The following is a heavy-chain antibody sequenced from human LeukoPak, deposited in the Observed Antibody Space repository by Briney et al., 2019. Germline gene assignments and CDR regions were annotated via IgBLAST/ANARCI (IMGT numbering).Heavy chain of an antibody. J-gene: IGHJ4*02. CDR2: INPSGGST. CDR3: AKDRCSSTSCYLFDY. CDR1: GYTFTSYY. Sequence: GASVKVSCKASGYTFTSYYMHWVRQAPGQGLEWMGIINPSGGSTSYAQKFQGRVTMTRDMSTSTVYMELSSLRSEDTAVYYCAKDRCSSTSCYLFDYWGQGTLVTVSS. D-gene: IGHD2-2*01. V-gene: IGHV1-46*01.